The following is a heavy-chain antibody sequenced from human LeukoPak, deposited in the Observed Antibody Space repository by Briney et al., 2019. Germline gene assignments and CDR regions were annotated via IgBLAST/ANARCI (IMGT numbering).Heavy chain of an antibody. CDR3: ARDFSSGYYYVVPHAFDI. CDR2: ISSGSSYI. V-gene: IGHV3-21*01. J-gene: IGHJ3*02. CDR1: GFTFSSYS. D-gene: IGHD3-22*01. Sequence: PGGSLRLSCAASGFTFSSYSMNWVRQAPGKGLEWVSSISSGSSYIYYANSVKGRFTISRDNAKNSLYLQMNSLRAEDTAVYYCARDFSSGYYYVVPHAFDIWGQGTMVTVSS.